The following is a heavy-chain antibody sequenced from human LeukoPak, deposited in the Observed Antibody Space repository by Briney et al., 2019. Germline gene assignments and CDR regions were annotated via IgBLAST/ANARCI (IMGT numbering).Heavy chain of an antibody. Sequence: SETLSLTCTVSGGSINSYYWSWIRQPPGKRLEWIGFIYSSGSTDYNPSLESRVTISLDTFKNQFSLKMTSVTAADTAVYYCARGRDGSSPWYFDYWGQGTLVTVSS. CDR1: GGSINSYY. D-gene: IGHD5-24*01. V-gene: IGHV4-59*01. CDR2: IYSSGST. CDR3: ARGRDGSSPWYFDY. J-gene: IGHJ4*02.